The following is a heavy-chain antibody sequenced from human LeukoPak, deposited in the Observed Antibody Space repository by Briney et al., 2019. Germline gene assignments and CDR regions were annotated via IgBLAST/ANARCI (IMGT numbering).Heavy chain of an antibody. Sequence: PGGSLRLSCAASGFTFSDHYMDWVRQAPGKGLQWVGRSGNKGNSYTTEYAASVKGRFTISRDDSKKSMYLQMNSLKTEDTAVYYCARDSGHWGQGTLVTVSS. CDR3: ARDSGH. CDR1: GFTFSDHY. D-gene: IGHD3-10*01. CDR2: SGNKGNSYTT. J-gene: IGHJ1*01. V-gene: IGHV3-72*01.